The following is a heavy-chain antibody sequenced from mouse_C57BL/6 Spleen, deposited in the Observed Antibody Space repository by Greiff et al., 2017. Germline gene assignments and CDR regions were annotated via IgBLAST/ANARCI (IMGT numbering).Heavy chain of an antibody. CDR2: IHPNSGST. CDR3: AREGIDYSNYEVWFAY. V-gene: IGHV1-64*01. Sequence: QVQLQQSGAELVKPGASVKLSCKASGYTFTSYWMHWVKQRPGQGLEWIGMIHPNSGSTNYNEKFKSKATLTVDKSSSTAYMQLSSLTSEDSAGYYCAREGIDYSNYEVWFAYWGQGTLVTVSA. CDR1: GYTFTSYW. D-gene: IGHD2-5*01. J-gene: IGHJ3*01.